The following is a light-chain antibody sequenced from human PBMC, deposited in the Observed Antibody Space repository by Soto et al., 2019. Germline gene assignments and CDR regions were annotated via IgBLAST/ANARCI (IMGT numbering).Light chain of an antibody. CDR3: SSYRISSTYV. V-gene: IGLV2-14*01. Sequence: QSLLSQPSSVSVPPGPSITHSCTRPRSDIGDNNYVSWYQQHPGKAPKLMIYDVRHRPSGVSIRFSGSKSGNTASLTISDLQAEDEADYYCSSYRISSTYVFGTGTKVTVL. J-gene: IGLJ1*01. CDR2: DVR. CDR1: RSDIGDNNY.